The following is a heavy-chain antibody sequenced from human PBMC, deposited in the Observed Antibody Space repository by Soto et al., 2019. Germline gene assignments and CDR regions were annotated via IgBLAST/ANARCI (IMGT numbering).Heavy chain of an antibody. D-gene: IGHD3-16*01. V-gene: IGHV3-23*01. CDR2: ISGSGGST. J-gene: IGHJ5*02. CDR1: LVGTTGAA. CDR3: AKESYVWNPRGRNGFYL. Sequence: PWASLGLSCVASLVGTTGAAISSVQQGTGKGLEWVSAISGSGGSTYYADSVKGRFTISRDNSKKTLYLQMQSLRAEDTAVYYCAKESYVWNPRGRNGFYLWGQGTMVTASS.